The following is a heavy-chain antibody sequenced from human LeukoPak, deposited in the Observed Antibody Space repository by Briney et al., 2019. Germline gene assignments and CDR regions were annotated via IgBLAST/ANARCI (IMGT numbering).Heavy chain of an antibody. D-gene: IGHD6-19*01. V-gene: IGHV3-30-3*01. CDR1: GFTFNSYA. J-gene: IGHJ4*02. CDR2: TSSDGSNN. Sequence: GGSLRLSFAASGFTFNSYAMHWVRQAPGKGLEWVAVTSSDGSNNYYADSVKGRFTISRDNSNNTLYLQLNSLRADDTAVYYCARDRYSSGWYGDLDCWGQGTLVTVSS. CDR3: ARDRYSSGWYGDLDC.